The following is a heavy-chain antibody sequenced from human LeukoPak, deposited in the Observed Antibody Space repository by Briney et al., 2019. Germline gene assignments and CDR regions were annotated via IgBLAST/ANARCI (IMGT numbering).Heavy chain of an antibody. CDR2: ISSNGNTV. V-gene: IGHV3-48*01. D-gene: IGHD2-8*02. CDR1: GFPFNSYI. CDR3: ARFSGGQILAFDF. Sequence: PGGSLRLSCTASGFPFNSYIMNWVRQAPGKGLEWISYISSNGNTVYYADSVKGRSTIYRDNAKNSLYLQMNSLRVEDTAVYYCARFSGGQILAFDFWGRGTMVTVSS. J-gene: IGHJ3*01.